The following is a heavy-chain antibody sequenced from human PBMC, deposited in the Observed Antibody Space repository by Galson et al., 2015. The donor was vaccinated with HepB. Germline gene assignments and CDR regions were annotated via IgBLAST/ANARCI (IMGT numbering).Heavy chain of an antibody. Sequence: SLRLSCAASGFTVSSNYLSWVRQAPGKGLDWLSVIDSGGSTWYADSVKGRFTISRDNSKNTLYLQMNSLRAEDTAVYYCARGRHSSSRNGYWYFGLWGRGTLVTVSS. CDR1: GFTVSSNY. CDR3: ARGRHSSSRNGYWYFGL. J-gene: IGHJ2*01. V-gene: IGHV3-53*01. CDR2: IDSGGST. D-gene: IGHD6-13*01.